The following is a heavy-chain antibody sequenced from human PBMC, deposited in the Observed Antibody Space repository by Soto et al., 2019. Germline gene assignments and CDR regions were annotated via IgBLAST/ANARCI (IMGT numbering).Heavy chain of an antibody. CDR1: GFSLTTTEVA. V-gene: IGHV2-5*02. CDR2: IYWGDYK. J-gene: IGHJ4*02. D-gene: IGHD2-2*01. Sequence: QITLKESGPSLVNPTQSLTLTCSFSGFSLTTTEVAVGWIRQPPGRALEWLALIYWGDYKRYSPSLKSSLTITNDTAKNQVVLTITKVHPEDTATNFCAHSGPLAPVSFDYWGQGILVTVSS. CDR3: AHSGPLAPVSFDY.